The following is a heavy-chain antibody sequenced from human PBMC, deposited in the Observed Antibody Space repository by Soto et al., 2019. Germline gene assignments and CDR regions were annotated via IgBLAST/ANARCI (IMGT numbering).Heavy chain of an antibody. Sequence: QVQLVQSGAEVKKPGASVKVSCKASGYTFTSYGISWVRQAPGQGLEWMGWISAYNGNTNYAQKLQGRVTMTTDTTTSTAHMGLRSLETDDTAGVYWARSGCRGGSCFSYHFGYWGQGTLVTVSS. D-gene: IGHD2-15*01. V-gene: IGHV1-18*01. CDR1: GYTFTSYG. J-gene: IGHJ4*02. CDR3: ARSGCRGGSCFSYHFGY. CDR2: ISAYNGNT.